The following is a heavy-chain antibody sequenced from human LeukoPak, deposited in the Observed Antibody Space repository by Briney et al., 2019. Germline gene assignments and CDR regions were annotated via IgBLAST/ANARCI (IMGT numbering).Heavy chain of an antibody. CDR1: GFTFSSYA. V-gene: IGHV3-23*01. J-gene: IGHJ4*02. CDR3: AKDLKMGYCSGGSCSVY. Sequence: PGGSLRLSCAASGFTFSSYAMSWVRQAPGKGLEWVSAISGSGGSTYYADSVKGRFTISRDNSMNTLYLQMNSLRAEDTAVYYCAKDLKMGYCSGGSCSVYWGQGTLVTVSS. CDR2: ISGSGGST. D-gene: IGHD2-15*01.